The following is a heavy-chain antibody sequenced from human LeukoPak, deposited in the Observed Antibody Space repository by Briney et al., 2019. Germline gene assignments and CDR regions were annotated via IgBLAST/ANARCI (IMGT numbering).Heavy chain of an antibody. J-gene: IGHJ4*02. D-gene: IGHD3-16*01. CDR1: GGSISSYY. CDR2: IYYSGST. Sequence: SETLSLTCTVSGGSISSYYWSWIRQPPGKGLEWIGYIYYSGSTNYNPSLKSRVTISVDTSKNQFSLKLSSVTAADTAVCYCARVITVRGVIFDYWGQGTLVTVSS. V-gene: IGHV4-59*01. CDR3: ARVITVRGVIFDY.